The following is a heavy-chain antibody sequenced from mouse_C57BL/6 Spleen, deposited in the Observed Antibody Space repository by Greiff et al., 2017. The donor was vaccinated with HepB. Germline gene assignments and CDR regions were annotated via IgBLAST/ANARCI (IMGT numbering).Heavy chain of an antibody. CDR3: ARRATVVGKFVYFDY. V-gene: IGHV1-69*01. J-gene: IGHJ2*01. CDR2: IDPSDSYT. CDR1: GYTFTSYW. Sequence: VQLQQPGAELVMPGASVKLSCKASGYTFTSYWMHWVKQRPGQGLEWIGEIDPSDSYTNYNQKFKGKSTLTVDKSSSTAYMQLSSLTSEDSAVYYYARRATVVGKFVYFDYWGQGTTLTVSS. D-gene: IGHD1-1*01.